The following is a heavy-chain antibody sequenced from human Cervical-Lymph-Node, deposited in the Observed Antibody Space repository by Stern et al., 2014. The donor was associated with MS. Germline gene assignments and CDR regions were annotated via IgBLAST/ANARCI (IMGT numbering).Heavy chain of an antibody. D-gene: IGHD1-26*01. J-gene: IGHJ3*01. CDR2: VDWDDST. CDR1: GFSLTTDGMC. CDR3: ARTRWGASGRHSARFDH. V-gene: IGHV2-70*01. Sequence: QVNLKESGPALVRPTQTLTLTCSFSGFSLTTDGMCVSWIRQTTGKAMHWLALVDWDDSTSLVTSLRTRLTISKTTSKTPLVLTMAHLTPVNTATYFCARTRWGASGRHSARFDHWGQGTVVTVSS.